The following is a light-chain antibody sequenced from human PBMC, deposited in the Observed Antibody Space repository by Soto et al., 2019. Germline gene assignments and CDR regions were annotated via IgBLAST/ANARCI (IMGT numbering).Light chain of an antibody. Sequence: QSALTQPPSVSAAPGQKVTISCSGSSSNNGNNYVSWYQQLPGTAPKLLIYDSNKRPSGIPDRFSGSKSGTSATLGITGLQTGDEADYYCGTWDSSLSAVVFGGGTKLTVL. V-gene: IGLV1-51*01. CDR3: GTWDSSLSAVV. J-gene: IGLJ2*01. CDR2: DSN. CDR1: SSNNGNNY.